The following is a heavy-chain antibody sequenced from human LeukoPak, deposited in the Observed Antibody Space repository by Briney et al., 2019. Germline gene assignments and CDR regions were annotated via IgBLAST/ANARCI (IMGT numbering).Heavy chain of an antibody. J-gene: IGHJ4*02. CDR1: GFTFTDCH. D-gene: IGHD1-26*01. CDR3: TRSYGNYVRGLVGY. Sequence: ASVKVSCKTSGFTFTDCHMQWVRQAPGQGLEWMGWMNPKTGDTNYSQKFQGRVTMTRDTSISTAYMELIRLTSDDTAVYYCTRSYGNYVRGLVGYWGQGTLVTVSS. V-gene: IGHV1-2*02. CDR2: MNPKTGDT.